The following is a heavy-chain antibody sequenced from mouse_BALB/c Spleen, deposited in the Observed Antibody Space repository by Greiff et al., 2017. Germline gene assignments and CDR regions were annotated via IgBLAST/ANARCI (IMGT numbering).Heavy chain of an antibody. CDR3: AREGYGSSWYFDV. Sequence: QVQLQQSGAELVRPGTSVKVSCKASGYAFTNYLIEWVKQRPGQGLEWIGVINPGSGGTNYNEKFKGKATLTADKSSSTAYMQLSSLTSDDSAVYFCAREGYGSSWYFDVWGAGTMVTVSS. D-gene: IGHD1-1*01. CDR2: INPGSGGT. V-gene: IGHV1-54*01. CDR1: GYAFTNYL. J-gene: IGHJ1*01.